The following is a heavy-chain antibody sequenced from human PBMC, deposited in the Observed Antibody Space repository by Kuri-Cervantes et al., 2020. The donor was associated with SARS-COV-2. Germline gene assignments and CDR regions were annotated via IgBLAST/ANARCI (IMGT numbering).Heavy chain of an antibody. V-gene: IGHV3-23*01. J-gene: IGHJ4*02. CDR3: AKERRYSYGYLDY. CDR1: GFSLSSYG. CDR2: ISGSGGST. Sequence: GESLKISCAASGFSLSSYGIHWVRQAPGRGLEWVSAISGSGGSTYYADSVKGRFTISRDNSKNTLYLQTNSLRAEDTAVYYCAKERRYSYGYLDYWGQGTLVTVSS. D-gene: IGHD5-18*01.